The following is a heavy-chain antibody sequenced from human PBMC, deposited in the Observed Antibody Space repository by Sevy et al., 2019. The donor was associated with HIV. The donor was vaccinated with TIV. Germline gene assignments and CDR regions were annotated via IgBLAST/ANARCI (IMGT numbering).Heavy chain of an antibody. CDR1: GFTFSNAW. CDR2: IKSKTDGGTT. V-gene: IGHV3-15*01. D-gene: IGHD5-12*01. J-gene: IGHJ6*03. CDR3: TTDPPPALIVANNMDV. Sequence: GGSLRLSCAASGFTFSNAWMSWVRQAPGKGLEWVGRIKSKTDGGTTDYAAPVKGRFTISRDDSKNTLYLQMNSLKTEETAVYYCTTDPPPALIVANNMDVWGKGTTVTVSS.